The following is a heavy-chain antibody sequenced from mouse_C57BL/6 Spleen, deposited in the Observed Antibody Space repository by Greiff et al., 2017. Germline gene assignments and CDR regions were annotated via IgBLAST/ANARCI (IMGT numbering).Heavy chain of an antibody. CDR3: ARYYDGAGYFDY. J-gene: IGHJ2*01. V-gene: IGHV1-55*01. CDR2: IYPGSGST. D-gene: IGHD1-1*01. CDR1: GYTFTSYW. Sequence: QVQLQQPGAELVKPGASVKMSCKASGYTFTSYWITWVKQRPGQGLEWIGDIYPGSGSTNYNQKFKSKATLTVDTSSSTAYMQLSSLTSEDSAVXYCARYYDGAGYFDYWGQGTTLTVSS.